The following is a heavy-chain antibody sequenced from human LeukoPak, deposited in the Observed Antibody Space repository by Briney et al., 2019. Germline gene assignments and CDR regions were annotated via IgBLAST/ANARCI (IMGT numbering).Heavy chain of an antibody. D-gene: IGHD3-3*01. Sequence: NPSETLPLTCTVSGGSISSYYWSWIRKPPGKGLEWIGYTYYSWSTNYNPSLKSRVTISVDTSKNQFSLKLSSVTAADTAVYYCARGQQIYDFWSGYYESSGFDYWGQGTLVTVSS. CDR3: ARGQQIYDFWSGYYESSGFDY. CDR2: TYYSWST. CDR1: GGSISSYY. V-gene: IGHV4-59*01. J-gene: IGHJ4*02.